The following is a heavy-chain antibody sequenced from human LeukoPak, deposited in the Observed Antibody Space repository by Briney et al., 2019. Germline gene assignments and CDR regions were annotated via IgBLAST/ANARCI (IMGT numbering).Heavy chain of an antibody. D-gene: IGHD2/OR15-2a*01. CDR2: IYYSGNT. CDR1: GGSISPYY. CDR3: ARSTGSTLFIDY. Sequence: SETLSLTCTVSGGSISPYYCSWIRQPPGKGLEWLGYIYYSGNTDYNPSLKSRVAISVDTSKNQFSLKLSSVTAADTAVYYCARSTGSTLFIDYWGQGTLVTVSS. J-gene: IGHJ4*02. V-gene: IGHV4-59*01.